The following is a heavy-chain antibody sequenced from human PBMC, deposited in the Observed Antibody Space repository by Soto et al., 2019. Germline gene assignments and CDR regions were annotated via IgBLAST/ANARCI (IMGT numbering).Heavy chain of an antibody. D-gene: IGHD4-4*01. CDR3: ARHSNRNYGLYYFDF. Sequence: SETLSLTCTVSGGSVSSYYWGWIRQPPGKGLEWIGYIYYSGSTKYNPSLKSRVTMSVDTSNNQFSLKVSSVTAADTAVYFCARHSNRNYGLYYFDFWGLGALVTVSS. CDR1: GGSVSSYY. CDR2: IYYSGST. V-gene: IGHV4-59*08. J-gene: IGHJ4*02.